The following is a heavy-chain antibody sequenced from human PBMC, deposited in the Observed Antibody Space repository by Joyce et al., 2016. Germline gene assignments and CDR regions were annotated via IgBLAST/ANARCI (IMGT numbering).Heavy chain of an antibody. CDR1: GFSLSTRGVG. V-gene: IGHV2-5*02. D-gene: IGHD5-12*01. J-gene: IGHJ4*02. CDR3: AHRPNSGYDPSAFDF. Sequence: QITLKESGPTLVKPTQTLTLTCAFSGFSLSTRGVGVGWIRQPPGKALEWLALIYWDDDKRYSPSLKSRLTITKDTSRNQVVLTMTNMDLVDTATYYCAHRPNSGYDPSAFDFWGQGTLVTVSS. CDR2: IYWDDDK.